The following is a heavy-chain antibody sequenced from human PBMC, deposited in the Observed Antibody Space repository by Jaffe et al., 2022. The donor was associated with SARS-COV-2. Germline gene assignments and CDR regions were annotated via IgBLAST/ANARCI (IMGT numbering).Heavy chain of an antibody. CDR3: AKDISSSSRSYWYFDL. CDR2: ISGDGGST. D-gene: IGHD6-6*01. J-gene: IGHJ2*01. Sequence: EVQLVESGGGVVQPGGSLRLSCAASGFTFDDYAMHWVRQAPGKGLEWVSLISGDGGSTYYADSVKGRFTISRDNSKNSLYLQMNSLRTEDTALYYCAKDISSSSRSYWYFDLWGRGTLVTVSS. CDR1: GFTFDDYA. V-gene: IGHV3-43*02.